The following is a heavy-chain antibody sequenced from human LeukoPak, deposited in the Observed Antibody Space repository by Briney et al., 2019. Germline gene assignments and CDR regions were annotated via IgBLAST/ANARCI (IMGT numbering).Heavy chain of an antibody. J-gene: IGHJ3*02. V-gene: IGHV1-69*01. CDR3: ARALGTMRYYAFDI. CDR1: GDTFSSYA. Sequence: SVKVSCKASGDTFSSYAISWVRQAPGQGLEWMGGIIPIFGTANYAQKFQGRVTITADETTSTAYMELSSLRSEDTAVYYCARALGTMRYYAFDIWGQGTMVTVSS. D-gene: IGHD3-22*01. CDR2: IIPIFGTA.